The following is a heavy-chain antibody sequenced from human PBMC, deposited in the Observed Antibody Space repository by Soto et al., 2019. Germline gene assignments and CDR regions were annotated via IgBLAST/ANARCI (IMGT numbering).Heavy chain of an antibody. J-gene: IGHJ5*02. D-gene: IGHD6-6*01. CDR3: AKDQLSTLAARPWWFDP. CDR1: GFTFSSYT. Sequence: EVQLLESGGGLVQPGGSLRLSCAASGFTFSSYTINWVRQAPGKGLEWVSAISGGGTGTYYADSVKGRFTISRDNSKNTPYLQMNSLRAEDTAVYYCAKDQLSTLAARPWWFDPWGQGTLVTVSS. CDR2: ISGGGTGT. V-gene: IGHV3-23*01.